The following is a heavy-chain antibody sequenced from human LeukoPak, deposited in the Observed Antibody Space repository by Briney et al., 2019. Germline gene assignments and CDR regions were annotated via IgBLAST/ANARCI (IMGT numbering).Heavy chain of an antibody. CDR2: IYSDGDT. J-gene: IGHJ4*02. V-gene: IGHV3-66*01. D-gene: IGHD6-25*01. CDR1: GFAVFSNY. Sequence: GGSLRLSCAASGFAVFSNYMNWVRQAPGKGLEWVSVIYSDGDTSYADSVKGRFTISRDISKDTLYLQMNSLRAEDTAVYYCATPSGGYWGQGTLVTVSS. CDR3: ATPSGGY.